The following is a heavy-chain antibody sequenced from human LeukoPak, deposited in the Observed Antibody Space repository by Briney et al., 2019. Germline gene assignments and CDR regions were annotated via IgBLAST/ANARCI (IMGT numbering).Heavy chain of an antibody. CDR2: INSDGSRT. V-gene: IGHV3-74*01. D-gene: IGHD2-8*02. CDR3: ARVLTGSWDWFDP. CDR1: GFTFSSYW. Sequence: GGSLRLSCAASGFTFSSYWMHWVRQAPGKGLVWVSRINSDGSRTNYADSVKGRFTISRDNAKNTLYLQMSSLRAEDTAVYYCARVLTGSWDWFDPWGQGTLVTVSS. J-gene: IGHJ5*02.